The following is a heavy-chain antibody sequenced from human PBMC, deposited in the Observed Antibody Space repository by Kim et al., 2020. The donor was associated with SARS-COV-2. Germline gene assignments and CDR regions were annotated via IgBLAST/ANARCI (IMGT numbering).Heavy chain of an antibody. D-gene: IGHD4-17*01. CDR3: GKVGSTVT. J-gene: IGHJ5*02. V-gene: IGHV3-33*06. CDR2: GRNK. Sequence: GRNKYYAHSVEGRFTISRDNTETTLYLQMNSLRAEDTAVYYCGKVGSTVTWGEGTLVTVSS.